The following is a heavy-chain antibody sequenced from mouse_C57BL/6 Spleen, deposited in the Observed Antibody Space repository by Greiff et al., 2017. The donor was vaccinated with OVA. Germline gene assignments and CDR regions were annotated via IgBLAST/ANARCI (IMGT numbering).Heavy chain of an antibody. D-gene: IGHD1-1*01. V-gene: IGHV1-59*01. J-gene: IGHJ3*01. CDR2: IDPSDSYT. Sequence: VQLQQPGAELVRPGTSVKLSCKASGYTFTSYWMHWVKQRPGQGLEWIGVIDPSDSYTNYNQKFKGKATLTVDTSSSTAYMQLSSLTSEDSAVYYCARLGYYGSSYWFAYWGQGTLVTVSA. CDR1: GYTFTSYW. CDR3: ARLGYYGSSYWFAY.